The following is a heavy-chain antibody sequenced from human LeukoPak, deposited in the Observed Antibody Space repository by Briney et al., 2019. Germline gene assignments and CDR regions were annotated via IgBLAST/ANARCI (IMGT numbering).Heavy chain of an antibody. CDR1: GGTFSSYA. CDR3: ARGLMAGNTALFDY. D-gene: IGHD5-24*01. J-gene: IGHJ4*02. V-gene: IGHV1-69*05. Sequence: SVKVSCKASGGTFSSYAISWVRQAPGQGLEWMGGIIPIFGTANYAQKFQGRVTMTRDTSTSTVYMELSSLRSEDTAVYYCARGLMAGNTALFDYWGQGTLVTVSS. CDR2: IIPIFGTA.